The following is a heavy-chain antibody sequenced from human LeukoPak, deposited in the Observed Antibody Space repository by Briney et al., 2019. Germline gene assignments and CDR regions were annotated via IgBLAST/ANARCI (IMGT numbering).Heavy chain of an antibody. V-gene: IGHV4-34*01. CDR3: ARHGWHAWYFDL. CDR1: GESFSGYS. J-gene: IGHJ2*01. CDR2: INQRRNT. Sequence: SETLSLTCVVYGESFSGYSWSWVRQPPGKGLEWIGEINQRRNTNYNPSLKSRVTISIDTSKNQFSLKLSSVTAADTAVYYCARHGWHAWYFDLWGRGTLVTVSS. D-gene: IGHD6-19*01.